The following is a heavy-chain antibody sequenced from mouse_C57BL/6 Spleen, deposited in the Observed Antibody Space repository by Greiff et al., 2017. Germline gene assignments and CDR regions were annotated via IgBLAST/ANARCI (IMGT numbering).Heavy chain of an antibody. V-gene: IGHV1-22*01. J-gene: IGHJ4*01. CDR2: INPNNGGT. CDR3: ARHYYGSSQYAMDY. CDR1: GYTFTDYN. Sequence: VQLQQPGAELVKPGASVKMSCKASGYTFTDYNMHWVKQSHGKSLEWIGYINPNNGGTSYNQKFKGKATLTVNKSSSTAYMELRSLTSEDSAVYYCARHYYGSSQYAMDYWGQGTSVTVSS. D-gene: IGHD1-1*01.